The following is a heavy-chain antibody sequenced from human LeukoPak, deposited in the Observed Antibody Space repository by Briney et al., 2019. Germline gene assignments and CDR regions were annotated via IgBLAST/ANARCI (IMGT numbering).Heavy chain of an antibody. V-gene: IGHV1-8*01. CDR2: MNPNSGNT. CDR3: ARGYREVADLNYYYYYMDV. D-gene: IGHD6-19*01. CDR1: GYTFTSYD. J-gene: IGHJ6*03. Sequence: GAPVKVSCKASGYTFTSYDINWVRQATGQGLEWMGWMNPNSGNTGYAQKFQGRVTMTRNTSISTAYMELSSLRSEDTAVYYCARGYREVADLNYYYYYMDVWGKGTTVTVSS.